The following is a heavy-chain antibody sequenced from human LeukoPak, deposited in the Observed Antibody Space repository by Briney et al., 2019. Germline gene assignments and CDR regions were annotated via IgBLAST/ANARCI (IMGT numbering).Heavy chain of an antibody. CDR2: IYYSGST. V-gene: IGHV4-59*01. Sequence: SETLSLTCTVSGGSISSYYWSWLRQPPGKGLEWIGYIYYSGSTNYNPSLKSRVTISVDTSKNQFSLKLSSVTAADTAVYYCAKTVAGIGNWFDPWGQGTLVTVSS. CDR3: AKTVAGIGNWFDP. D-gene: IGHD6-19*01. J-gene: IGHJ5*02. CDR1: GGSISSYY.